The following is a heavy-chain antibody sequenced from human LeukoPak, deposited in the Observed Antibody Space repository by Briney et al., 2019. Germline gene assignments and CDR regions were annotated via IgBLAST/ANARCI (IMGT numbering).Heavy chain of an antibody. Sequence: PSETLSLTCTVSGGSISSSSYYWSWIRQPPGKGLEWIVYIYYSGSANYNPSLKSRVTISIDTSKNQFSLKLSSVTAADTAVYYCARQGHQIASVGATTLFDYWGQGTLVTVSS. D-gene: IGHD6-13*01. J-gene: IGHJ4*02. CDR2: IYYSGSA. V-gene: IGHV4-61*05. CDR1: GGSISSSSYY. CDR3: ARQGHQIASVGATTLFDY.